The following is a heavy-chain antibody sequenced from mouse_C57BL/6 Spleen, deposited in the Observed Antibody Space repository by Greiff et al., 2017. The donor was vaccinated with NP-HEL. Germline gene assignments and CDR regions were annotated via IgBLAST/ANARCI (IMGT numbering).Heavy chain of an antibody. D-gene: IGHD1-3*01. J-gene: IGHJ1*03. CDR3: ARPHITHFDV. CDR2: INPNNGGT. Sequence: EVQLQQSGPELVKPGASVKISCKASGYTFTDYYMNWVKQSHGKSLEWIGDINPNNGGTSYNQKFKGKATLTVDKSSSTAYMELRSLTSEDSAVYYCARPHITHFDVWGTGTTVTVSS. CDR1: GYTFTDYY. V-gene: IGHV1-26*01.